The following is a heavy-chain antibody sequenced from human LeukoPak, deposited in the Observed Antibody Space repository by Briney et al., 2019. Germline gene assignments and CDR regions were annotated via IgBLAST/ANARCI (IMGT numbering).Heavy chain of an antibody. J-gene: IGHJ3*02. CDR2: IYYSGST. D-gene: IGHD4-17*01. V-gene: IGHV4-30-4*07. Sequence: SQTLSLTCAVSGGSISGGGYSWSWIRQPPGKGLEWIGYIYYSGSTYYNPSLKSRVTISVDTSKNQFSLKLSSVTAADTAVYYCASYGNAFDIWGQGTMVTVSS. CDR1: GGSISGGGYS. CDR3: ASYGNAFDI.